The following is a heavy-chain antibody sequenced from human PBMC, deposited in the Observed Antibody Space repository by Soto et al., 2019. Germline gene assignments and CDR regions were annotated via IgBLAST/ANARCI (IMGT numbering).Heavy chain of an antibody. V-gene: IGHV3-72*01. CDR1: GFTLSDHY. Sequence: GGSLRLSCAGSGFTLSDHYIDWVRQAPGKGLEWVGRSRDKPQGYSTAYAASVKGRFTTSRDESKNSAYLQMNSLRAEDTALYYCAKKEEYDHVWGKAPLDWGQGTLVTVS. J-gene: IGHJ4*03. CDR2: SRDKPQGYST. CDR3: AKKEEYDHVWGKAPLD. D-gene: IGHD3-16*01.